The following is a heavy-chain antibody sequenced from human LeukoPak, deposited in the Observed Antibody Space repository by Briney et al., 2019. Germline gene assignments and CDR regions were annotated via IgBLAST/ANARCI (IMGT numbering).Heavy chain of an antibody. CDR3: ASGRLAYCGGDCYPHFDY. CDR1: GGTFSSYA. D-gene: IGHD2-21*02. CDR2: IIPIFGTA. V-gene: IGHV1-69*13. Sequence: SVKVSCKASGGTFSSYAISWVRQAPGQGLEWMGGIIPIFGTANYAQKFQGRVTITADESTSTAYMELSSLRSEDTAVYYCASGRLAYCGGDCYPHFDYWGQRTLVTVSS. J-gene: IGHJ4*02.